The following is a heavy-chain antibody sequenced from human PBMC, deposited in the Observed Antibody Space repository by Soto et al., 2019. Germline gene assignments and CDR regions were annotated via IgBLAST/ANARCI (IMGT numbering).Heavy chain of an antibody. D-gene: IGHD1-26*01. J-gene: IGHJ4*02. CDR1: DYSISSGYY. CDR3: TRRGSSGTPVDY. CDR2: IYHSGST. Sequence: SETLSLTCVVSDYSISSGYYWGWIRQPPGKGLEWIGNIYHSGSTHYNPALKSRVTISVDTSKNQFSLKLKSVTAADTAVYYCTRRGSSGTPVDYWGQGTLVTVS. V-gene: IGHV4-38-2*01.